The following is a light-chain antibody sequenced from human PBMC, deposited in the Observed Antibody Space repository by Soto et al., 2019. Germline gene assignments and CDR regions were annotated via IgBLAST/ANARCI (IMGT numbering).Light chain of an antibody. Sequence: QSALTQPRSVSGSPGQSVTISCSGTSSDVGGYNYVSWYQQHPGKAPKLMIYAVNKRPSGVADRFSGSKSGNTASLTISGLQAEDEADYYCCSYTGSSTIHVFGTGTKLTVL. CDR3: CSYTGSSTIHV. J-gene: IGLJ1*01. V-gene: IGLV2-11*01. CDR1: SSDVGGYNY. CDR2: AVN.